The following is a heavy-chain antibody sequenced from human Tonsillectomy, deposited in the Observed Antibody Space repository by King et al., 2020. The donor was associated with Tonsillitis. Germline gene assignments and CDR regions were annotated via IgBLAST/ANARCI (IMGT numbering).Heavy chain of an antibody. CDR3: TRHGYCSGGSCYQPYYFDY. Sequence: QLQESGPGLVKPSETLSLTCTVSGGSLSSSRYYWGWIRQPPGKGLEWIGSIYYSGSTYYNPSLKSRVTMSVDTSKNQFSLKLSSVTAADTAVYYCTRHGYCSGGSCYQPYYFDYWGRGTLVTVSS. J-gene: IGHJ4*02. CDR1: GGSLSSSRYY. D-gene: IGHD2-15*01. V-gene: IGHV4-39*01. CDR2: IYYSGST.